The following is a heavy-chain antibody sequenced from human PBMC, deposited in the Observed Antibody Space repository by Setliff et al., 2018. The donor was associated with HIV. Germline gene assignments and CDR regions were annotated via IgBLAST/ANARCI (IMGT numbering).Heavy chain of an antibody. CDR3: ARHSSSRRHDAFDA. D-gene: IGHD6-6*01. J-gene: IGHJ3*01. CDR1: GGSISSYY. CDR2: IYYSGST. V-gene: IGHV4-59*08. Sequence: SETLSLTCTVSGGSISSYYWSWIRQPPGKGLEWIGYIYYSGSTNYNPSLKSRVTISVDTSKNQFSLKLSSVTAADTAVYYCARHSSSRRHDAFDAWGQGTMVTVSS.